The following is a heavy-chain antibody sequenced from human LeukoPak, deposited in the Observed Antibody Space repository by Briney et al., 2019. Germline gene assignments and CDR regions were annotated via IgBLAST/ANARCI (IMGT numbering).Heavy chain of an antibody. V-gene: IGHV4-34*01. Sequence: TSETLSLTCAVYGGSFSGYYWSWIRQPPGKGLEWMGEINHSGSTNYNPSLKSRVTISVDTSKNQFSLKLSSVTAADTAVYYCARSCSGGSCYSDFDYWGQGTLVTVSS. J-gene: IGHJ4*02. CDR2: INHSGST. CDR3: ARSCSGGSCYSDFDY. D-gene: IGHD2-15*01. CDR1: GGSFSGYY.